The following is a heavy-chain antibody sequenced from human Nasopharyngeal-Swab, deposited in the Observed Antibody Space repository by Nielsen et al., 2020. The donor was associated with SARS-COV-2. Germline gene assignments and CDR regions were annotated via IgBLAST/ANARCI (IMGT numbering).Heavy chain of an antibody. CDR2: TYYRSNWYN. J-gene: IGHJ6*03. V-gene: IGHV6-1*01. Sequence: SQTLSLTCAISGDRVSSSSAAWNWIRQSPSRGLEWLGRTYYRSNWYNDYAVSVKSRITINPDTSKNQFSLHLNSVTPEDTAVYYCARARGAYGDYYYYYYTDVWGKGTTVTVSS. D-gene: IGHD4-17*01. CDR3: ARARGAYGDYYYYYYTDV. CDR1: GDRVSSSSAA.